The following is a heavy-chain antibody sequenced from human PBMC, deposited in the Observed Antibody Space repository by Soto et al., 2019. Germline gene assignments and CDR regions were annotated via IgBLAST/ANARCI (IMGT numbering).Heavy chain of an antibody. CDR2: ISAYNGNT. CDR3: ARGTLHYDFWSGYLNPFDP. CDR1: GYTFTSYG. J-gene: IGHJ5*02. V-gene: IGHV1-18*01. D-gene: IGHD3-3*01. Sequence: ASVKVSCKASGYTFTSYGISWVRQAPGQGLEWMGWISAYNGNTNYAQKLQGRVTMTTDTSTSTAYMELRSLRSDDTAVYYCARGTLHYDFWSGYLNPFDPWGQGTLVTVSS.